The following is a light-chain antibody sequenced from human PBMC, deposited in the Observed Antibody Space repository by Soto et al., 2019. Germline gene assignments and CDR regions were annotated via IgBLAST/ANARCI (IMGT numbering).Light chain of an antibody. CDR1: QSVNSM. J-gene: IGKJ5*01. CDR2: GAS. CDR3: QQYNNWPPLT. V-gene: IGKV3-15*01. Sequence: RVMTQTQATLSVSPGERATLSCRPSQSVNSMLAWYQQKPGQAPRLLIYGASTRATGIPARFSGSGSGTEFTLTISSLQSEDFAVYYCQQYNNWPPLTFGQGTRLEI.